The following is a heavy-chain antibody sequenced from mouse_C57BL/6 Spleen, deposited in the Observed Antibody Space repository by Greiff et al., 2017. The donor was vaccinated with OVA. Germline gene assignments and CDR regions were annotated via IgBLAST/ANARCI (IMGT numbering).Heavy chain of an antibody. CDR3: ARPYYYGSSSDYYAMDY. V-gene: IGHV5-6*01. J-gene: IGHJ4*01. CDR2: ISSGGSYT. CDR1: GFTFSSYG. Sequence: VQLVESGGDLVKPGGSLKLSCAASGFTFSSYGMSWVRQTPDKRLEWVATISSGGSYTYYPDSVKGRFTISRDNAKNTLYLQMSSLKSEDTAMYYCARPYYYGSSSDYYAMDYWGQGTSVTVSS. D-gene: IGHD1-1*01.